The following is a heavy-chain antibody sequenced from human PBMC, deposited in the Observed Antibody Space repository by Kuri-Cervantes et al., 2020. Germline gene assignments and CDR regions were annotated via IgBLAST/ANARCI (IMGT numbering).Heavy chain of an antibody. J-gene: IGHJ4*02. CDR2: IYYSGST. CDR1: GGSVSSGSYY. CDR3: ASGGGYDWYRPVDY. D-gene: IGHD5-12*01. Sequence: SETLSLTCTVSGGSVSSGSYYWSWIRQPPGKGLEWIGYIYYSGSTNYNPSLKSRVTISVDTSKNQFSLKLSSVTAADTAVYYCASGGGYDWYRPVDYWGQGTLVTVSS. V-gene: IGHV4-61*01.